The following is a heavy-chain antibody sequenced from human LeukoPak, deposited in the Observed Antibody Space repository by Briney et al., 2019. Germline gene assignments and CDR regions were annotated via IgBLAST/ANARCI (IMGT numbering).Heavy chain of an antibody. CDR3: ARCLGFLIGSSWYPDAFDI. D-gene: IGHD6-13*01. V-gene: IGHV4-38-2*02. Sequence: PSETPSLTCTVSGYSISSGYFWGWIRQPPGKGLEWIGVYHVGTTDYNPSLKSRVTISVDRSKNQMSLKLSSVTAADTAVYYCARCLGFLIGSSWYPDAFDIWGQGTMVTVSS. CDR2: VYHVGTT. J-gene: IGHJ3*02. CDR1: GYSISSGYF.